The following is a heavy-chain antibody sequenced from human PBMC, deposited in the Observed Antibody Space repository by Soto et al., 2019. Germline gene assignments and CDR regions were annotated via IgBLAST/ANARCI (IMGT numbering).Heavy chain of an antibody. CDR1: GGSISNYY. CDR2: LYNSGTA. J-gene: IGHJ3*02. CDR3: ARRPGSGNAFDI. V-gene: IGHV4-59*08. Sequence: SETLSLTCIVAGGSISNYYWNWVRQPPGKGLEWIGYLYNSGTANYNPSLNSRVTISVDASKNQFSLNLTSVTAADTAVYYCARRPGSGNAFDIWGRGTLVT. D-gene: IGHD3-10*01.